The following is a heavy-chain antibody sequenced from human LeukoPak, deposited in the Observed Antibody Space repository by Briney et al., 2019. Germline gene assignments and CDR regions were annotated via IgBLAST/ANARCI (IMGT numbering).Heavy chain of an antibody. CDR3: AGGMWSGYLSDNY. Sequence: PGGSLRLSCAASGFTVSSNYMSWVRQAPGKGLEWVSVIYSGGSTYYADSVKGRFTISRDNSKNTLYLQMNSLRAEDTAVYYCAGGMWSGYLSDNYWGQGTLVTVSS. D-gene: IGHD3-3*01. CDR2: IYSGGST. V-gene: IGHV3-53*01. CDR1: GFTVSSNY. J-gene: IGHJ4*02.